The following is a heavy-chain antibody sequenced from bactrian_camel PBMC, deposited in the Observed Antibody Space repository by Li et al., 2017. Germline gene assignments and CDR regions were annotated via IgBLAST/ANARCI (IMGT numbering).Heavy chain of an antibody. Sequence: VQLVESGGGSVQAGGSLKLSCTTSPYTASSYCMGWFRQAPGKEREGVAIIGSSGSTGYADSVKGRFTISKDNAKNTLYLQMNSLKPEDTAMYYCAAVRYGGSWYPLCRARSADFGYWGQGTQVTVS. CDR3: AAVRYGGSWYPLCRARSADFGY. V-gene: IGHV3S55*01. J-gene: IGHJ6*01. CDR1: PYTASSYC. CDR2: IGSSGST. D-gene: IGHD6*01.